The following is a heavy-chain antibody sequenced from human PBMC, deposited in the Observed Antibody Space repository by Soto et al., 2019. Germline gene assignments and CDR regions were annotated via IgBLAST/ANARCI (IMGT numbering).Heavy chain of an antibody. CDR1: GGTFSSYA. CDR2: IIPIFGTA. J-gene: IGHJ4*02. D-gene: IGHD2-15*01. V-gene: IGHV1-69*01. CDR3: ARDYCSGGSCSLGLAPRYFDY. Sequence: QVQLVQSGAEVKKPGSSVKVSCKASGGTFSSYAISWVRQAPGQGLEWMGGIIPIFGTANYAQKFQGRVTITADESTSTAYMELGSLRSEDTAVYYCARDYCSGGSCSLGLAPRYFDYWGQGTLVTVSS.